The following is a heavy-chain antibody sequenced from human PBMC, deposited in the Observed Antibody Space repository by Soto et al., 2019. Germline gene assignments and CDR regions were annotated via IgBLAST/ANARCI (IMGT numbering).Heavy chain of an antibody. Sequence: ASVKVSCKASGYTFTSYDMHWVRQAPGQGLEWMGIINPSGGSTSYAQKFQGRVTMTRDTSTSTVYMELSSLRSEDTAVYYCARVSSSGYYYYYYGMDVWGQGTTVTVSS. V-gene: IGHV1-46*01. CDR2: INPSGGST. CDR3: ARVSSSGYYYYYYGMDV. CDR1: GYTFTSYD. J-gene: IGHJ6*02. D-gene: IGHD3-22*01.